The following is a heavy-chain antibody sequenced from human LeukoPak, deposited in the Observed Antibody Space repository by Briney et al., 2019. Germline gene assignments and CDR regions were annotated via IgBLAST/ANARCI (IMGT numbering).Heavy chain of an antibody. D-gene: IGHD3-22*01. J-gene: IGHJ3*02. CDR2: IYYSGST. CDR3: AKSGYDSSGSLAFDI. CDR1: GGSISSYY. Sequence: KSSETLSLTCTVSGGSISSYYWSWIRQPPGKGLEWIGYIYYSGSTNYNPSLKSRVTISVDTSKNQFSLKLSSVTAADTAVYYCAKSGYDSSGSLAFDIWGQGTMVAVSS. V-gene: IGHV4-59*01.